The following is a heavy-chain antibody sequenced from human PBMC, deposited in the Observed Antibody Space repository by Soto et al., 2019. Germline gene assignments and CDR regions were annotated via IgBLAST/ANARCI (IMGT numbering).Heavy chain of an antibody. Sequence: SVEVCCKASGVTFNSSAVPWVRHYSGQRLEWLGWIVVGSGNTNYAQKFQERVTITRDMSTSTAYMELSSLRSEDTAVYYCAANPDRDFWSGYSHYYYSGMDVWGQGTTVTVSS. D-gene: IGHD3-3*01. CDR2: IVVGSGNT. CDR1: GVTFNSSA. CDR3: AANPDRDFWSGYSHYYYSGMDV. J-gene: IGHJ6*02. V-gene: IGHV1-58*01.